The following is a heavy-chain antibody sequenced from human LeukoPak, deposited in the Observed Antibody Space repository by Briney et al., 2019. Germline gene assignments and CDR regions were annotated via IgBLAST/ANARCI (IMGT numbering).Heavy chain of an antibody. V-gene: IGHV3-74*01. D-gene: IGHD5-18*01. J-gene: IGHJ3*02. CDR3: ARDSPGTAMVTSAFDI. CDR2: INSDGSTT. CDR1: GFTFSSYW. Sequence: GGSLRLSCGASGFTFSSYWMHWVRQAPGKGLVWISRINSDGSTTSYADSVKGRFTISRDNAKNSLYLQMNSLRAEDTAVYYCARDSPGTAMVTSAFDIWGQGTMVTVSS.